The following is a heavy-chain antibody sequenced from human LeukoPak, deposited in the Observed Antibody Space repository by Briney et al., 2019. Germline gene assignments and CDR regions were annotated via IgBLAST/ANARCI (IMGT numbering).Heavy chain of an antibody. D-gene: IGHD3/OR15-3a*01. CDR3: ARDRAIFLDFDI. J-gene: IGHJ3*02. CDR2: IYTSGSN. V-gene: IGHV4-4*07. CDR1: GGSLSRYY. Sequence: SETLSLTCTVSGGSLSRYYWSWVRQPAGRGLEWIGRIYTSGSNNYNPALTNRVTMSVDTSKNQFSLKLSSVTAADTAVYYCARDRAIFLDFDIWGQGTMVTVSS.